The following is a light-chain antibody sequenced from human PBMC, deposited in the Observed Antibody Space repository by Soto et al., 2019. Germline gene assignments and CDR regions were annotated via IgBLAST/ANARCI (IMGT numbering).Light chain of an antibody. Sequence: EIVLTQSPATLSVSPGETVTLSCRASQSVGGNLAWYQQRPGQAPRLLIYRASTRATGVPARFSGSGSGTEFTLTISGLQSEDFALYYCQQYQNLWTFGQGTKVDIK. V-gene: IGKV3-15*01. CDR2: RAS. CDR3: QQYQNLWT. CDR1: QSVGGN. J-gene: IGKJ1*01.